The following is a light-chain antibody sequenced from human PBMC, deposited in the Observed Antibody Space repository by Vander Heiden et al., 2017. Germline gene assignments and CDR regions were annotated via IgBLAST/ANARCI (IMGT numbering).Light chain of an antibody. CDR2: DAS. J-gene: IGKJ5*01. Sequence: DIQMTQSPSSLSASVGDRVTITCQASQDISNYLNWYQQKPGKAPKLLIYDASNLETGVQSRFSGSGSGTDFTFTISSLQPEDIATYYCQQYDNRPITFGQGTLLEIK. CDR3: QQYDNRPIT. CDR1: QDISNY. V-gene: IGKV1-33*01.